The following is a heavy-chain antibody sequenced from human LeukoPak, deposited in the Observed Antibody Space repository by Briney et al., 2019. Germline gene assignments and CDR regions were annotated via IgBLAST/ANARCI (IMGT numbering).Heavy chain of an antibody. D-gene: IGHD1-7*01. V-gene: IGHV3-23*01. CDR1: GFTFSSYS. CDR2: ISGSGGST. CDR3: ANSYNWNSYFDY. Sequence: SGGFLRLSCAASGFTFSSYSMNWVRQAPGKGLEWVSAISGSGGSTYYADSVKGRFTISRDNSKNTLYLRMNSLRAEDTAVYYCANSYNWNSYFDYWGQGTLVTVSS. J-gene: IGHJ4*02.